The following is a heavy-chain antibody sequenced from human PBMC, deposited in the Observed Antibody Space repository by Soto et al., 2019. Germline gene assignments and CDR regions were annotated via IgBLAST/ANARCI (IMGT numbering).Heavy chain of an antibody. D-gene: IGHD3-10*01. CDR2: IYHSGST. CDR1: GGSISSSNW. CDR3: ARDAVEFYYGSGSHFDY. Sequence: SETLSLTCAVSGGSISSSNWWSWVRQPPGKGLEWIGEIYHSGSTNYNPSLKSRVTISVDKSKNQFSLKLSSVTAADTAVYYCARDAVEFYYGSGSHFDYWGQGTLVTVSS. J-gene: IGHJ4*02. V-gene: IGHV4-4*02.